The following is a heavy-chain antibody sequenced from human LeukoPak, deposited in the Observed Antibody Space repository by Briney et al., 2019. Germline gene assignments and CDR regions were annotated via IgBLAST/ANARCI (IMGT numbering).Heavy chain of an antibody. CDR2: IFETGLS. CDR3: GRGSLKIDY. Sequence: SETLSLTCTVSGGSISSYYWSWIRQPAGKGLEWIGRIFETGLSNYNPSLKSRVTMSVDTSKNHFSLTLRSVTAADTAVYYCGRGSLKIDYWGQGILVTVSS. J-gene: IGHJ4*02. V-gene: IGHV4-4*07. CDR1: GGSISSYY.